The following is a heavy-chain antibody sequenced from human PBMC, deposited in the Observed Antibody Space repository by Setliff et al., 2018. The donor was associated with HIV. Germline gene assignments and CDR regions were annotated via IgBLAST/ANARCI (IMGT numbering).Heavy chain of an antibody. V-gene: IGHV1-69*13. CDR2: IIPIFGTA. CDR1: GGTFSSYA. J-gene: IGHJ6*02. Sequence: GASVKISCKASGGTFSSYAISWVRQAAGQGLAWMGGIIPIFGTANYAQKFQGRVTITADASTSTAYMELSSLRSEDTAVYYCARGVSSVSWSSTSCYYYYGMDVWGQGTTVTVSS. D-gene: IGHD2-2*01. CDR3: ARGVSSVSWSSTSCYYYYGMDV.